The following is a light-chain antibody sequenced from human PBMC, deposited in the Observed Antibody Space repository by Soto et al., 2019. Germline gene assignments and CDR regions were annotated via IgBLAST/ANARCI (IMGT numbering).Light chain of an antibody. CDR2: EGS. V-gene: IGLV2-23*01. CDR1: SSDVGSYNL. Sequence: QSALTQPASVSGSPGQSITISCTGTSSDVGSYNLVSWHQQHPGKAPKLMIYEGSKRPSGVSNRFSGSKSGNTASLTISGLQAEDEADYYCCSYAGSSTPYVFGTGTKVTVL. CDR3: CSYAGSSTPYV. J-gene: IGLJ1*01.